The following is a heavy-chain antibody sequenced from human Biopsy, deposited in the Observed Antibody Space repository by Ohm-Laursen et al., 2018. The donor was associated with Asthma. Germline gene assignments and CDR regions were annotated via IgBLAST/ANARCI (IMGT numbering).Heavy chain of an antibody. D-gene: IGHD5-24*01. CDR2: ISYDGSNK. J-gene: IGHJ4*02. CDR3: ARDMNRDGWYFDY. V-gene: IGHV3-30-3*01. Sequence: SSLRLSCAASGFTFSTYAMHWVRQAPGKGLEWVAVISYDGSNKYYADSVKGRFTISRDNSKSTLYLQMNSLRGDDTAVYYCARDMNRDGWYFDYWGQGTLVTVSS. CDR1: GFTFSTYA.